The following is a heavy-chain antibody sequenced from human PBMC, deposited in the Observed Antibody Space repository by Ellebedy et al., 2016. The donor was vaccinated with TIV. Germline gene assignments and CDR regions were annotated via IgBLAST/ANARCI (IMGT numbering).Heavy chain of an antibody. D-gene: IGHD6-6*01. Sequence: PGGSLRLSCAASGFTFSSYGMHWVRQAPGKGLEWVAVIWYDGSNKYHADSVKGRFTISRDNAKNSLYLQMNSLRDEDTAVYYCTRVGSSSLLSYYGMDVWGQGTTVTVSS. CDR1: GFTFSSYG. J-gene: IGHJ6*02. V-gene: IGHV3-33*01. CDR2: IWYDGSNK. CDR3: TRVGSSSLLSYYGMDV.